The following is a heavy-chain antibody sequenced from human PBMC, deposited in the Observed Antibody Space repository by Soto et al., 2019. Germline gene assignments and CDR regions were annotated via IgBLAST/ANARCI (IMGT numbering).Heavy chain of an antibody. D-gene: IGHD3-3*01. CDR3: ARIHYDFWSGYYD. Sequence: GASVKVSCKASGYTFTSYAMHWVRQAPGQRLEWMGWINAGNGNTKYSQKFQGRVTITGDTSASTAYMELSSLRSEDTAVYYCARIHYDFWSGYYDWGQGTLVTVSS. CDR1: GYTFTSYA. CDR2: INAGNGNT. J-gene: IGHJ4*02. V-gene: IGHV1-3*01.